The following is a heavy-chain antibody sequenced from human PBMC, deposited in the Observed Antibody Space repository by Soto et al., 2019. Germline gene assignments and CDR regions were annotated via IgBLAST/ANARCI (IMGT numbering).Heavy chain of an antibody. CDR1: GYSFTSYW. D-gene: IGHD3-10*01. CDR2: IYPGDSDT. CDR3: AGGGVRGVITRTRAYSGMDV. V-gene: IGHV5-51*01. J-gene: IGHJ6*02. Sequence: PGESLKISCKGSGYSFTSYWIGWVRQMPGKGLEWMGIIYPGDSDTRYSPSFQGQVTISADKSISTAYLQWSSLKASDTAMYYCAGGGVRGVITRTRAYSGMDVWGQGTTVTVSS.